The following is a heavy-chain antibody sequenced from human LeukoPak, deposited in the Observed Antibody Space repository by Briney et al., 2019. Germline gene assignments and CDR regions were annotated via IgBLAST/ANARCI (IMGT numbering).Heavy chain of an antibody. CDR3: ARGLRGYSYGYDY. CDR1: RFTFSSYE. D-gene: IGHD5-18*01. J-gene: IGHJ4*02. V-gene: IGHV3-48*03. CDR2: ISSSGSTI. Sequence: GGPVRLSCAVSRFTFSSYEMMWVPQAPGKGLEWVSYISSSGSTIFYADSVKGRFTISRDNAKNSLYLQMNSLRAEDTAVYYCARGLRGYSYGYDYWGQGTLVTVSS.